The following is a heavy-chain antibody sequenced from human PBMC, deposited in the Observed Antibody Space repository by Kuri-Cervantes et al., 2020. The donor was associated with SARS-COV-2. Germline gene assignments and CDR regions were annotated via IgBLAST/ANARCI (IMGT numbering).Heavy chain of an antibody. J-gene: IGHJ4*02. CDR3: ARGWTTVTTPYFDY. CDR2: IYYSGST. V-gene: IGHV4-30-4*08. Sequence: SETLSLTCTVSGGSISSGDYYWSWIRQPPGKGLEWIGSIYYSGSTYYNPSPKSRVTISVDTSKNQFSLKLSSVTAADTAVYYCARGWTTVTTPYFDYWGQGTLVTVSS. CDR1: GGSISSGDYY. D-gene: IGHD4-11*01.